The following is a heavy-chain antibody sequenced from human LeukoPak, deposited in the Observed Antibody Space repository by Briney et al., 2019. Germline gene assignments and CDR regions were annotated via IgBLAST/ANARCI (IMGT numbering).Heavy chain of an antibody. CDR3: ASRSSGWYLFDY. J-gene: IGHJ4*02. CDR1: GGTFSSYA. V-gene: IGHV1-69*01. CDR2: IIPIFGTA. D-gene: IGHD6-19*01. Sequence: SVKVSCKASGGTFSSYAISWVRQAPGQGLEWMGGIIPIFGTANYAQKFQGRVTITAGESTSTAYMELSSLRSEDTAVYYCASRSSGWYLFDYWGQGTLVTVSS.